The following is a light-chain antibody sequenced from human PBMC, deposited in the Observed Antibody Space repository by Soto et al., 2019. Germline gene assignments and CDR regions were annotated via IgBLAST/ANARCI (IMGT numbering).Light chain of an antibody. CDR3: QQYYRTPAT. V-gene: IGKV4-1*01. Sequence: DIVMTQSPDSLAVSLGERAAINCKSSQSVLYSSDNKNYLAWYQQKPGQPPKLLIYWAATRESGVPDRFSGSGSGTDFTLTIRSLQAEDVAVYYCQQYYRTPATFGQGTKVESK. J-gene: IGKJ1*01. CDR2: WAA. CDR1: QSVLYSSDNKNY.